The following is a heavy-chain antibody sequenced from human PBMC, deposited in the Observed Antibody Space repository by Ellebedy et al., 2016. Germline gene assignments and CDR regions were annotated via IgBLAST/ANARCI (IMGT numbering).Heavy chain of an antibody. CDR1: GFTFSSYS. CDR3: ARDRGGGDLFNWFDP. Sequence: GGSLRLSCAASGFTFSSYSMNWVRQAPGKGLEWVSYISSSSSTIYYADSVKGRFTISRDNAKNSLYLQMNSLRAEDTAVYYCARDRGGGDLFNWFDPWGQGTLVTVSS. J-gene: IGHJ5*02. D-gene: IGHD2-21*01. CDR2: ISSSSSTI. V-gene: IGHV3-48*01.